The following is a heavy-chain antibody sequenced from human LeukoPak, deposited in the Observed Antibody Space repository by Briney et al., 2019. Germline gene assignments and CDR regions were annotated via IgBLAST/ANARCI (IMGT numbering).Heavy chain of an antibody. V-gene: IGHV4-39*01. CDR1: GASLSTSPYY. Sequence: SETLSLTCSVSGASLSTSPYYWGWIRQPPGKGLEWIGNIYYTGSTYYNVSLNSRVTISIDTSKNQFSLKLSSVTAADTAVYYCARPSGWQTGGWFDPWGQGTLVTVSS. J-gene: IGHJ5*02. D-gene: IGHD6-19*01. CDR3: ARPSGWQTGGWFDP. CDR2: IYYTGST.